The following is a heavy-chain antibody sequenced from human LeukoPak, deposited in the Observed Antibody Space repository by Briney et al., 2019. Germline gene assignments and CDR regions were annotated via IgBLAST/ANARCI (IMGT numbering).Heavy chain of an antibody. CDR3: AKERDYGPADY. Sequence: PGGSLRLSCAASGFTFNTYTMNWVRQAPGKGLEWVSGLSGSGGSTDYADSVKGRFTVSRDNSKNTLFLQMNSLRAEDTAIYYCAKERDYGPADYWGQGTLVTVSP. CDR1: GFTFNTYT. V-gene: IGHV3-23*01. CDR2: LSGSGGST. D-gene: IGHD4/OR15-4a*01. J-gene: IGHJ4*02.